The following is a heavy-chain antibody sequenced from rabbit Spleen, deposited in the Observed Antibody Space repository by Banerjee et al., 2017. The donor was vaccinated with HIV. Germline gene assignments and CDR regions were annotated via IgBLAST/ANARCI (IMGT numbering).Heavy chain of an antibody. CDR1: GIDFSSKYW. V-gene: IGHV1S45*01. D-gene: IGHD1-1*01. CDR2: IYSGDGST. J-gene: IGHJ4*01. Sequence: QQQLEESGGGLVKPGGTLTLTCKASGIDFSSKYWICWVRQAPGKGLEWIGCIYSGDGSTCYASWAKGRFTISKTSSTTVDLKMTSLTAADTATYFCARDLTTGNGYFDLDLWGPGTLVTVS. CDR3: ARDLTTGNGYFDLDL.